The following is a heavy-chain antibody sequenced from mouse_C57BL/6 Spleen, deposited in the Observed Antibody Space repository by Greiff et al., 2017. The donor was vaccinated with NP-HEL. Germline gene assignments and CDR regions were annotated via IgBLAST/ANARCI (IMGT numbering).Heavy chain of an antibody. CDR3: ARTGGLLRYYAMDY. J-gene: IGHJ4*01. D-gene: IGHD2-3*01. V-gene: IGHV5-17*01. CDR1: GFTFSDYG. Sequence: EVQLVESGGGLVKPGGSLKLSCAASGFTFSDYGMHWVRQAPEKGLEWVAYISSGSSTFYYADTVKGRFTISRDNAKNTLFLQMTSLRSEYTAMYYCARTGGLLRYYAMDYWGQGTSVTVSS. CDR2: ISSGSSTF.